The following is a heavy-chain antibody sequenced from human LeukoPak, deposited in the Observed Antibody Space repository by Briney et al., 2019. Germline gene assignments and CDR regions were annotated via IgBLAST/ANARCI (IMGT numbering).Heavy chain of an antibody. CDR2: ISSNSGSM. CDR3: AKDKRLRRGSDDILTARYHYDYYGMDV. V-gene: IGHV3-9*01. D-gene: IGHD3-9*01. J-gene: IGHJ6*02. CDR1: GFTFNDYA. Sequence: PGESLRLSCATSGFTFNDYAMHWVRQAPGKGLEWVSGISSNSGSMFYADSVKGRFTISRGNGKNSLYLQMNSLRPEDTAMYYCAKDKRLRRGSDDILTARYHYDYYGMDVWGQGTTVTVSS.